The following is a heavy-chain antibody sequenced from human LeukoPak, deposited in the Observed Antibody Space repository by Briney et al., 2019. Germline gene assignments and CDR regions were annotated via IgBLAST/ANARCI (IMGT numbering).Heavy chain of an antibody. CDR2: INHSGST. V-gene: IGHV4-34*01. CDR1: GGSFSGYY. J-gene: IGHJ4*02. Sequence: PSETLSLTCAVYGGSFSGYYWSWIRQPPGKGLEWIGEINHSGSTNYNPSLKSRVTISVDTSKNQFSLKLSSVTAADTAVYYCALARNPGYYFDYWGQGTLVTVPS. CDR3: ALARNPGYYFDY.